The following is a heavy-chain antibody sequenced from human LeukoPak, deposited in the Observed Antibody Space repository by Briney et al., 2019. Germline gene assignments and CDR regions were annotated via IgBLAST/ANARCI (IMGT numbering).Heavy chain of an antibody. CDR3: AKDRCSSTSCYFDY. CDR2: ISGSGGST. J-gene: IGHJ4*02. D-gene: IGHD2-2*01. V-gene: IGHV3-23*01. CDR1: GFTFSSYA. Sequence: GGSLRLSCAASGFTFSSYAMSWVRQAPGKGLEWVSAISGSGGSTYYADSVKGRFTISRDNSKNTLYLQMNSLRAEDTAVYYRAKDRCSSTSCYFDYWGQGTLVTVSS.